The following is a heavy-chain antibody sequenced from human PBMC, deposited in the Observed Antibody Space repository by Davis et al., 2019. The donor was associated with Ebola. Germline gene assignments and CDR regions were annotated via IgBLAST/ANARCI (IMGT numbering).Heavy chain of an antibody. D-gene: IGHD3-3*01. Sequence: GGSLRLSCAGSGFSFSAYNMNWVRQAPGKGLEWVSSISGSMISTSYSDSVKGRFTISRDNSKKTLYLQMNSLRAEDTAVYYCAKSGLSFGVVKYHYGMDVWGKGTTVTVSS. CDR2: ISGSMIST. V-gene: IGHV3-23*01. J-gene: IGHJ6*04. CDR1: GFSFSAYN. CDR3: AKSGLSFGVVKYHYGMDV.